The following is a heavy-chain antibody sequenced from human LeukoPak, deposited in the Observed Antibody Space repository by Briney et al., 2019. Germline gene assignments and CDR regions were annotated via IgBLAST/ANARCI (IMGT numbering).Heavy chain of an antibody. D-gene: IGHD3-10*01. V-gene: IGHV3-74*01. CDR3: ARGYYYGLDV. J-gene: IGHJ6*04. CDR2: IYNDGSST. CDR1: GFTFSSYW. Sequence: GGSLRLSCAASGFTFSSYWMHWVRQAPGKGLVWVSRIYNDGSSTSYADSVKGRFTISRDNAKNSLYLQMNGLGAEDTAVYYCARGYYYGLDVWGKGTTVTVSS.